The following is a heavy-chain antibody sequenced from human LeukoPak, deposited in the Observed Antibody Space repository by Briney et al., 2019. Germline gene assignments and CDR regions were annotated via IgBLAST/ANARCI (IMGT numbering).Heavy chain of an antibody. CDR3: AREYCSSTSCAMWGNSDY. CDR1: GGSFSGYY. J-gene: IGHJ4*02. CDR2: INDSGST. V-gene: IGHV4-34*01. Sequence: PSETLSLTYAVYGGSFSGYYWSWIRQPRGKGLEWIGEINDSGSTNYNPSLKSRVTISVDTSKNQFSLKLSSVTAADTAVYYCAREYCSSTSCAMWGNSDYWGQGTLVTVSS. D-gene: IGHD2-2*01.